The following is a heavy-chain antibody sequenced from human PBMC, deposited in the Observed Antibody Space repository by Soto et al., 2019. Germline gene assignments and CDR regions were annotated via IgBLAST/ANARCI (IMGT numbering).Heavy chain of an antibody. CDR1: GGSISSYY. V-gene: IGHV4-59*08. CDR2: IYYSGST. D-gene: IGHD2-15*01. J-gene: IGHJ4*02. CDR3: ARLDCSGGSCYSYYFDY. Sequence: QVQLQESGPGLVKPSETLSLTCTVSGGSISSYYWSWIRQPPGKGLEWIGYIYYSGSTNYNPSLKSRVTISVDTSKNQFSLKLSSVTAADTAVYYCARLDCSGGSCYSYYFDYWGQGTLVTVSS.